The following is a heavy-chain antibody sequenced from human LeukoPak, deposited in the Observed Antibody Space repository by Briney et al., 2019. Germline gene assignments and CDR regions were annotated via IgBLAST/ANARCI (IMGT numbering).Heavy chain of an antibody. J-gene: IGHJ4*02. Sequence: ASVKVSCKVSGYTLTELSMHWVRQAPGKGLEWMGGFDPEDGETIYAQKFQGRVTMTEDTSTDTAYMELSSLRSEDTAVYYCATGGLLSSSWYKHYWGQGTLVTVSS. V-gene: IGHV1-24*01. CDR3: ATGGLLSSSWYKHY. D-gene: IGHD6-13*01. CDR1: GYTLTELS. CDR2: FDPEDGET.